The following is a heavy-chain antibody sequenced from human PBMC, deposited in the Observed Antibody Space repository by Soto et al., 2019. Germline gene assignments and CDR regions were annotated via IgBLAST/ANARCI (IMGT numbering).Heavy chain of an antibody. Sequence: GGSLRLSCAASGFTVSINYMSWVRQAPGKGLEWVSVIYNVGTIYYADSVKGRFTISRDNAKNSLYLQMNSLRDEDTAVYFCARDGRARSAYSSDYYYFSGMDVGGQGNTVTVSS. V-gene: IGHV3-53*01. CDR2: IYNVGTI. CDR3: ARDGRARSAYSSDYYYFSGMDV. CDR1: GFTVSINY. D-gene: IGHD3-3*01. J-gene: IGHJ6*01.